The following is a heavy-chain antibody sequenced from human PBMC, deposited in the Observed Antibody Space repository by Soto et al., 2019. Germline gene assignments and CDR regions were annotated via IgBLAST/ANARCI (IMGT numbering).Heavy chain of an antibody. J-gene: IGHJ4*02. Sequence: SGGSLRLSCAASDFDFSSYGIHWVRQAPGKGLEWVAASSYDGRETFYADSAKGRFTVSKEMSKNTAFLQMNALRHEDTPVYFCARDSGWPILNFDNWGQGTPVTVSS. V-gene: IGHV3-30*03. CDR2: SSYDGRET. CDR3: ARDSGWPILNFDN. D-gene: IGHD3-10*01. CDR1: DFDFSSYG.